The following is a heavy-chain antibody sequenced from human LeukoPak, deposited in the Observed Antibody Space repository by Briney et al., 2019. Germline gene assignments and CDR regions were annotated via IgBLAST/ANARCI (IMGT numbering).Heavy chain of an antibody. Sequence: GASVKVSCKASGGTFSSYAISWVRQAPGQGLEWMGGIIPIFGTANYAQKFQGRVTITADESTSTAYMELSSLRSEDTAVYYCARSNPPSHSGSYQLAFDYWGQGTLVTVSS. D-gene: IGHD1-26*01. CDR1: GGTFSSYA. J-gene: IGHJ4*02. CDR3: ARSNPPSHSGSYQLAFDY. V-gene: IGHV1-69*13. CDR2: IIPIFGTA.